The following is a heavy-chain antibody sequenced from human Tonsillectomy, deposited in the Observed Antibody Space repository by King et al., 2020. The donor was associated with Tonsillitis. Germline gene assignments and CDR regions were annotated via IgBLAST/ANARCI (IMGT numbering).Heavy chain of an antibody. D-gene: IGHD2-2*01. CDR2: IYYSGNT. Sequence: QLQESGQGLVKPSETLSLTCTVSGGSVSSGRYYWSWIRQPPGKGLEWIGTIYYSGNTNYNPSLRSRVTMSEDTSKNQFSLKLSSVTAADTAVYYCARVYPAADYYYGMDVWGQGTTVTVSS. CDR3: ARVYPAADYYYGMDV. V-gene: IGHV4-61*01. J-gene: IGHJ6*02. CDR1: GGSVSSGRYY.